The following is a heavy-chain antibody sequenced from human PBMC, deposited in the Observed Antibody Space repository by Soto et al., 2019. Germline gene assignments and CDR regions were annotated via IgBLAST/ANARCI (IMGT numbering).Heavy chain of an antibody. CDR3: ASRNYYDTSGYYYWYYFDF. CDR1: GITSSNHA. Sequence: PGGSLRLSCAASGITSSNHAMSWVRQAPGKGLEWVSGISGSGVSTYYAESVKGRFTISRDNSKNTVYLQMNSLGAEDTAVYYCASRNYYDTSGYYYWYYFDFWGQGALVTVSS. CDR2: ISGSGVST. D-gene: IGHD3-22*01. V-gene: IGHV3-23*01. J-gene: IGHJ4*02.